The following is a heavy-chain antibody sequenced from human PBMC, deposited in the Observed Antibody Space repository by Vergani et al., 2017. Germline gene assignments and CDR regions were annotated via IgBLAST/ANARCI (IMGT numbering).Heavy chain of an antibody. CDR3: AGVHDYYYYVDV. Sequence: QLQLQESGPGLVKPSETLSLTCTVSGGSISSSSYYWGWLRRPAGKGLGWIGSIYYSGSTYYNPSLKSRVTISVDTSKNQFSLKLSSVAAADTAVYYCAGVHDYYYYVDVWGKGTTVTVSS. J-gene: IGHJ6*03. CDR1: GGSISSSSYY. CDR2: IYYSGST. V-gene: IGHV4-39*07.